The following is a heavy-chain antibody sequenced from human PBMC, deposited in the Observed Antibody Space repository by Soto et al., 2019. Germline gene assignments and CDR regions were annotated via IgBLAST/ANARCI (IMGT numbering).Heavy chain of an antibody. CDR2: IYYSGST. J-gene: IGHJ5*02. CDR1: GGSVSSGSYY. V-gene: IGHV4-61*01. D-gene: IGHD3-3*01. CDR3: ARVFWDWRVAPNWFDP. Sequence: LETLSLTCTVSGGSVSSGSYYWSWIRQPPGKGLEWIGYIYYSGSTNYNPSLKSRVTISVDTSKNQFSLKLSSVTAADTAVYYCARVFWDWRVAPNWFDPWGQGTLVTVSS.